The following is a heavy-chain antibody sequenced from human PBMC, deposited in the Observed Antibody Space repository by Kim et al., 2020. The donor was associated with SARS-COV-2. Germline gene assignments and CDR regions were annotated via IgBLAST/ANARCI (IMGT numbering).Heavy chain of an antibody. CDR3: ARDSRLGSSSPGDAFDI. D-gene: IGHD6-6*01. J-gene: IGHJ3*02. CDR2: IYYSGST. CDR1: GGSISSYY. Sequence: SETLSLTCTVSGGSISSYYWSWIRQPPGKGLEWIGYIYYSGSTNYNPSLKSRVTISVDTSKNQFSLKLSSVTAADTAVYYCARDSRLGSSSPGDAFDIWGQVTMVTVSS. V-gene: IGHV4-59*13.